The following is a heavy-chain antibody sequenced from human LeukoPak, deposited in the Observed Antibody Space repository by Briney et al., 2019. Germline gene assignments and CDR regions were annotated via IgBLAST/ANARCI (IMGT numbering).Heavy chain of an antibody. CDR2: ISYDGSNK. CDR3: ARDDYGNYGGGGAFDI. J-gene: IGHJ3*02. CDR1: GFTFSSYA. V-gene: IGHV3-30-3*01. D-gene: IGHD4-11*01. Sequence: PGRSLRLSCAASGFTFSSYAMHWVRQAPGKGLEWVAVISYDGSNKYYADSVKGRFTISRDNSKNTLYLQMHSLRAEDTAVYYCARDDYGNYGGGGAFDIWGQGTMVTVSS.